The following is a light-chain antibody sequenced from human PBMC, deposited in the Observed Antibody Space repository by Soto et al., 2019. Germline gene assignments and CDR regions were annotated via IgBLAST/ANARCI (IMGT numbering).Light chain of an antibody. CDR2: WAS. CDR1: QSVLYSSNIKNY. CDR3: QQYYSTPQNT. J-gene: IGKJ2*01. V-gene: IGKV4-1*01. Sequence: DIVLTQSPDSLAVSLGERATINCKSSQSVLYSSNIKNYLAWYQQKPGQPPKLLIYWASTRESGVPDRFSGSGSGTDFTLTISSLQAEDVAVYYCQQYYSTPQNTFGQGTKLEIK.